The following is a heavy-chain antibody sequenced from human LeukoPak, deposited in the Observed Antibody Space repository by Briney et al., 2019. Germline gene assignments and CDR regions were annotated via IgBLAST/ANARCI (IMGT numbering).Heavy chain of an antibody. CDR2: VYYSGSA. J-gene: IGHJ4*02. CDR3: ARRIFGLHYFDY. D-gene: IGHD3/OR15-3a*01. Sequence: SETLSLTCTVSGGSISNSTYYWGWIRQPPGKGLEWVGTVYYSGSAYYNPSLKSRVTISVDTSKNQFSLKLRSVTAADTAVYYCARRIFGLHYFDYWGQGSLVTVSS. V-gene: IGHV4-39*01. CDR1: GGSISNSTYY.